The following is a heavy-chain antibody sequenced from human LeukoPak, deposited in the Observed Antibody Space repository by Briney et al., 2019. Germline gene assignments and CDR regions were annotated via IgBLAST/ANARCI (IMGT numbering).Heavy chain of an antibody. CDR1: GFTFSSYW. CDR3: ARAYYYYYMDV. Sequence: GGSLRLSCAASGFTFSSYWMSWVRQAPGKGLEWVANIKEDGSEKDYVDSVKGRFTISRDNAKNSLYLQMNSLRAEDTAVYYCARAYYYYYMDVWGKGTTVTVSS. CDR2: IKEDGSEK. J-gene: IGHJ6*03. V-gene: IGHV3-7*01.